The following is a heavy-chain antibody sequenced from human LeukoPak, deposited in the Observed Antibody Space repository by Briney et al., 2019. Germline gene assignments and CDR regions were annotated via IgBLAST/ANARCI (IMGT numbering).Heavy chain of an antibody. V-gene: IGHV3-15*01. Sequence: PGGSLRLSCAASGFTFSNYAMNWVRQAPGKGLEWVGRIKSKTDGGTTDYAAPVKGRFTISRDDSKNTLYLQMNSLKTEDTAVYYCTTGPYYGSGSYLENYWGQGTLVTVSS. D-gene: IGHD3-10*01. CDR1: GFTFSNYA. J-gene: IGHJ4*02. CDR2: IKSKTDGGTT. CDR3: TTGPYYGSGSYLENY.